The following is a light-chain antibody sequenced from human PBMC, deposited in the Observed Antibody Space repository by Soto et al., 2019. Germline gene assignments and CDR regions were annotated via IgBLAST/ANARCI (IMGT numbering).Light chain of an antibody. CDR3: QQRSSWPAT. CDR1: QSVSSY. V-gene: IGKV3-11*01. J-gene: IGKJ3*01. Sequence: ETVMTQSPATFSLSPLERSTLSFMASQSVSSYLAWYQQRPGQAPRLLIYDASNRATGIPARFSGSGSGTDFTLTISSLEPEDFAVYYCQQRSSWPATFGPGTKVDIK. CDR2: DAS.